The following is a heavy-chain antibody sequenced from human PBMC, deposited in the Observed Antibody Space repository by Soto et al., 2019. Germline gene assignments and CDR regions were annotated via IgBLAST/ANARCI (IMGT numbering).Heavy chain of an antibody. CDR2: IWYDGSNK. CDR1: GFSFNNFG. Sequence: GGSLRLSCVASGFSFNNFGMHWVRQAPGKGLEWVAVIWYDGSNKYYADSVKGRFTISRDNSKNTLYLQMSSLRAEDTAVYFCARDPSHGSGSYLDYWGQGALVTVSS. J-gene: IGHJ4*02. V-gene: IGHV3-33*01. D-gene: IGHD3-10*01. CDR3: ARDPSHGSGSYLDY.